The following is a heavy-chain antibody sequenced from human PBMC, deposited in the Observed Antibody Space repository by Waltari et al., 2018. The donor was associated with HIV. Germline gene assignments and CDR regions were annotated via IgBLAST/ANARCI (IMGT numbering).Heavy chain of an antibody. J-gene: IGHJ4*02. CDR3: ARDHYYGSSGYYSDY. CDR1: GYTSTNYV. CDR2: ISGYNGDT. V-gene: IGHV1-18*01. Sequence: QVHLVQSGAELRKPGASVTVSCKASGYTSTNYVITWVRQAPGQGLEWMGWISGYNGDTKYAQKVRGRVTMTTDTSTSTAYLEMGSLRFDDTAVYYCARDHYYGSSGYYSDYWGQGTLVTVSS. D-gene: IGHD3-22*01.